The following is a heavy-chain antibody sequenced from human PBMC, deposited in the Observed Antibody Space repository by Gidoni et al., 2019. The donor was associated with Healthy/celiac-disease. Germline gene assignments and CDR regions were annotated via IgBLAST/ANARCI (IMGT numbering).Heavy chain of an antibody. CDR1: GFTFSNYA. Sequence: EVQLLESGGGLVQPGGSLRLSCAASGFTFSNYAMSWVRQAPGKGLDLVSAISGSGGSTYYEDSVKGRFTISRDNSKNTLYLQMNSLRAEDTAVYYCAKQVGVVVPAATLDYWGQGTLVTVSS. J-gene: IGHJ4*02. V-gene: IGHV3-23*01. CDR3: AKQVGVVVPAATLDY. D-gene: IGHD2-2*01. CDR2: ISGSGGST.